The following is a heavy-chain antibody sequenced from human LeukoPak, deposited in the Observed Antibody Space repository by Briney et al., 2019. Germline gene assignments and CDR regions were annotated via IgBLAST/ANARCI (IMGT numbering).Heavy chain of an antibody. Sequence: GGSLRLSCAASGFTFSSYAMHWVRQAPGKGLEYVSAISSNGGSTYYANSVKGRFTISRDNSKNTLYLQMGSLRAEDMAVYYCARGERILPGWGQGTLVTVSS. CDR1: GFTFSSYA. V-gene: IGHV3-64*01. J-gene: IGHJ4*02. CDR2: ISSNGGST. D-gene: IGHD1-26*01. CDR3: ARGERILPG.